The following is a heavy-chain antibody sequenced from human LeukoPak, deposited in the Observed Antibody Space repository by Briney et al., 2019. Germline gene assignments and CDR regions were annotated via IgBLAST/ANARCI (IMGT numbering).Heavy chain of an antibody. V-gene: IGHV4-59*05. Sequence: SETLSLTCTVSGGSISSYYWSWIRQPPGKGLEWIGSIYYSGSTYYNPSLKSRVTISVDTSKNQFSLKLSSVTAADTAVYYCLGLVTDPLYGMDVWGQGTTVTVSS. CDR3: LGLVTDPLYGMDV. CDR1: GGSISSYY. J-gene: IGHJ6*02. CDR2: IYYSGST. D-gene: IGHD3-9*01.